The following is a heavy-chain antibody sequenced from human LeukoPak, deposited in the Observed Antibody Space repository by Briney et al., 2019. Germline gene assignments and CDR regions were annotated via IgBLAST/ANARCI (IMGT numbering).Heavy chain of an antibody. D-gene: IGHD6-19*01. CDR2: IYPGDSDT. CDR3: ARRAVAASGYYYGMDV. J-gene: IGHJ6*02. CDR1: GCSFTSYW. V-gene: IGHV5-51*01. Sequence: GESLKISCKGSGCSFTSYWIGWVRQMPWKGLEWMGIIYPGDSDTRYSPSFQGQVTISADKSISTAYLQWSSLKASDTAMYYCARRAVAASGYYYGMDVWGQGTTVTVSS.